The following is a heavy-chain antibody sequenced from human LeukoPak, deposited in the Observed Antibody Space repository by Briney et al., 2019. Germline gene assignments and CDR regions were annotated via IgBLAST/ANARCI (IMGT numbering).Heavy chain of an antibody. V-gene: IGHV3-30*02. CDR2: IQSDGSSK. D-gene: IGHD4-23*01. Sequence: GGSLRLSCAASGFAFSTYGMHWVRQGPGKGLEWVSFIQSDGSSKHYAESVKGRFTISRDNSKNTVYLQMNSLRVDDTAVFYCAKGLYAGGKTFFDYWGQGTLVIVSS. CDR1: GFAFSTYG. J-gene: IGHJ4*02. CDR3: AKGLYAGGKTFFDY.